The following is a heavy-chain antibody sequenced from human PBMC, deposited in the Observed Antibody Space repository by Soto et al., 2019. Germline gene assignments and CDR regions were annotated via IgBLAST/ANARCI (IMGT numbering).Heavy chain of an antibody. V-gene: IGHV3-21*01. CDR3: ARPARVFYSYYGLDV. CDR2: ILSSGGSI. CDR1: GVTFSSFS. J-gene: IGHJ6*02. Sequence: SGGSLRLSCAASGVTFSSFSFNWVRQAPGKGLEWVSFILSSGGSIYYADSVKGRFTVSRDNSKNTLYLQMNSLRTEDTAIYYCARPARVFYSYYGLDVWGQGTTVTVSS.